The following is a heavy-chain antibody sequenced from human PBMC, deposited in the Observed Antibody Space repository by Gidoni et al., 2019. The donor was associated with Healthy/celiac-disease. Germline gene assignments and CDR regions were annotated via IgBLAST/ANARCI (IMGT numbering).Heavy chain of an antibody. CDR2: ISGSGGST. Sequence: EVQLLESGGGLVQPGGSLRLSCAASGFTFSSYAMSWVRQAPGKGLEWVAAISGSGGSTYYADSVKGRFTISRDNAKNTLYLQMNSLRAEDTAVYYCAKVKKEVVVLAAIDYWGQGTLVTVSS. CDR3: AKVKKEVVVLAAIDY. D-gene: IGHD2-2*02. V-gene: IGHV3-23*01. J-gene: IGHJ4*02. CDR1: GFTFSSYA.